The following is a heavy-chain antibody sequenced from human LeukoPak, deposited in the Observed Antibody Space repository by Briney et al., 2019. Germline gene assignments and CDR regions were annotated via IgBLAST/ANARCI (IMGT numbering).Heavy chain of an antibody. V-gene: IGHV4-34*01. D-gene: IGHD1-26*01. CDR3: ASHTGSFLNP. CDR2: INHSGST. J-gene: IGHJ5*02. Sequence: SETLSLTCAVYGGSFSGYYWSWIRQPPGKGLEWIGEINHSGSTNYNPSLKSRLSISVDTSKNQFSLNLTSVTAADTAIYYCASHTGSFLNPWGQGALVAVSS. CDR1: GGSFSGYY.